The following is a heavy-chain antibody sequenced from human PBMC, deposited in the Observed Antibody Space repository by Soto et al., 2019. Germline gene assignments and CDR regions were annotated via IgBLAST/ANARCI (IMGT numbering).Heavy chain of an antibody. Sequence: PSETLSLTCAVSGGSISNYYWTWIRQSPGKGLEWIGFVYSSGNTKYNPSLTSRVTISLDTSKSHFSLRLTSVTAADTAVYYCARRHVVVVSATRGDAFDIWGQGTMVTFSS. CDR3: ARRHVVVVSATRGDAFDI. D-gene: IGHD2-21*01. V-gene: IGHV4-59*08. CDR1: GGSISNYY. J-gene: IGHJ3*02. CDR2: VYSSGNT.